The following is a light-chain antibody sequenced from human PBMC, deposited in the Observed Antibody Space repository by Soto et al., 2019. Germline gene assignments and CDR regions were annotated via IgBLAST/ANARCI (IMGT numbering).Light chain of an antibody. CDR3: HQYNNWPFT. Sequence: EIAMTQSPATLSVSPGERVTLSCRASQSVSSRLAWYQQKPGQAPRLLIYGASTRATGIPARFSGSGSGTEFTLTISSLQSEDFAVYYCHQYNNWPFTFGPGTTVDIK. V-gene: IGKV3-15*01. CDR2: GAS. J-gene: IGKJ3*01. CDR1: QSVSSR.